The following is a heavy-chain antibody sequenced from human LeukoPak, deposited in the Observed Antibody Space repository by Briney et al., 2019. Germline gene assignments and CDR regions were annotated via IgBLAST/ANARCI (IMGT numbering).Heavy chain of an antibody. D-gene: IGHD1-26*01. Sequence: GSLRLSCAASGFTFSSYSMNWVRQAPGKGLEWVSSISSSSSYIYYADSVKGRFTISRDNAKNSLYLQMNSLRAEDTAVYYCAKIVGALGGDAFDIWGQGTMVTVSS. V-gene: IGHV3-21*01. CDR3: AKIVGALGGDAFDI. J-gene: IGHJ3*02. CDR2: ISSSSSYI. CDR1: GFTFSSYS.